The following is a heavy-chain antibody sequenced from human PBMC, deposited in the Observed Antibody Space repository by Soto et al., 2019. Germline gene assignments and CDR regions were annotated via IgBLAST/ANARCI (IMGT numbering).Heavy chain of an antibody. J-gene: IGHJ6*02. CDR3: ARDRKVKGFWSGYYIDYYYGMDV. CDR1: GFTFSSYA. CDR2: ISYDGSNK. V-gene: IGHV3-30-3*01. D-gene: IGHD3-3*01. Sequence: GGSLRLSCAASGFTFSSYAMHWVRQAPGKGLEWVAVISYDGSNKYYADSVKGRFTISRDNSKNTLYLQMNSLRAEDTAVYYCARDRKVKGFWSGYYIDYYYGMDVWGQGTTVTVSS.